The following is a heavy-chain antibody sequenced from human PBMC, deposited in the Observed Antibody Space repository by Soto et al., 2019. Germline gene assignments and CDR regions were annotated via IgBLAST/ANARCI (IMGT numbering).Heavy chain of an antibody. J-gene: IGHJ4*02. CDR1: GFTFSSYA. D-gene: IGHD2-2*01. V-gene: IGHV3-23*01. CDR2: ISGSGGST. CDR3: AKDPDGSSTSCYPDY. Sequence: EVQLLESGGGLVQPGGSLRLSCAASGFTFSSYAMSWVLQAPGKGLEWVSAISGSGGSTYYADSVKGRFTISRDNSKNTLYRQMNSLRAEDTAVYYCAKDPDGSSTSCYPDYWGQGTLVTVAS.